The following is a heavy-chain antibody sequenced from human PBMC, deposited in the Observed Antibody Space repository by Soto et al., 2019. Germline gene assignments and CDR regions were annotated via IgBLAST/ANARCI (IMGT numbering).Heavy chain of an antibody. J-gene: IGHJ6*02. V-gene: IGHV4-61*01. CDR2: IYYSGSA. CDR1: GDSVTSLSDY. CDR3: ARGVRFGYFYYCMDV. Sequence: SETLSLTWTLSGDSVTSLSDYWSWIRQPPGKGLEWIGYIYYSGSADYNPSLGSRVTISIDTSKNQFSLKLTSVTAAATAVYYCARGVRFGYFYYCMDVWGQGNTFTVSS. D-gene: IGHD2-21*01.